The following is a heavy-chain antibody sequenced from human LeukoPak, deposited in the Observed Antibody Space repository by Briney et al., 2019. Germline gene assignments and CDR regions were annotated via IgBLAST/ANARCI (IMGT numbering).Heavy chain of an antibody. CDR3: ARLRVLPPYDMDV. CDR1: GDSFTSYW. V-gene: IGHV5-10-1*01. CDR2: IDPSDSHT. J-gene: IGHJ6*02. Sequence: GESLRISCKGSGDSFTSYWINWVRQMPGKGLEWMGRIDPSDSHTNHSPSFQGHVTISADKSISTAYLQWSSLKASDTAMYYCARLRVLPPYDMDVWGQGTTVTVSS.